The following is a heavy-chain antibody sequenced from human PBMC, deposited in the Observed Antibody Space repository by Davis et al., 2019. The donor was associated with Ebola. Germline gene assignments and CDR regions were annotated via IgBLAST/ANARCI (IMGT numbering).Heavy chain of an antibody. V-gene: IGHV1-18*01. D-gene: IGHD6-19*01. CDR1: GGTFSSYT. J-gene: IGHJ4*02. CDR3: ARDHSLGAVAGTFDN. Sequence: ASVKVSCKASGGTFSSYTISWVRQAPGQGLEWIGWISAYNGHTQYSQRVQGRVTMTTDTATNTAHMELRSLRPDDTAVYFCARDHSLGAVAGTFDNWGQGTLVTVSS. CDR2: ISAYNGHT.